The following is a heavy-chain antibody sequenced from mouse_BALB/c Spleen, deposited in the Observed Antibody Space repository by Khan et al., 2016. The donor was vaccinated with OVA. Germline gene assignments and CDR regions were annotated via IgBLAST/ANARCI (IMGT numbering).Heavy chain of an antibody. CDR2: IYPGSGST. J-gene: IGHJ3*01. CDR3: TRGGYYGKSLFAY. V-gene: IGHV1S22*01. Sequence: LQQPGSELVRPGASVKLSCKASGYTLTSYWMHWVKQRHGQGLEWIGNIYPGSGSTNYDEMFKSKGTLTVDTSSSTAYMHLSSLTSEDSAVYYCTRGGYYGKSLFAYWGQGTLVTVSA. CDR1: GYTLTSYW. D-gene: IGHD2-1*01.